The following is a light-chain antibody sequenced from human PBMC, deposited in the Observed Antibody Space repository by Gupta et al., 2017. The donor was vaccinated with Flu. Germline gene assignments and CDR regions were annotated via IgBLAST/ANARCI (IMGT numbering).Light chain of an antibody. CDR1: QGVNND. V-gene: IGKV3D-11*01. CDR2: NAS. CDR3: QQRNSWPDT. J-gene: IGKJ2*01. Sequence: GETATLSCRASQGVNNDLAWNQQKAGQAPRLLIYNASNRATGTPARFSGSGSETDFTLTISSQETEDFAVYYCQQRNSWPDTFGQGTKLEIK.